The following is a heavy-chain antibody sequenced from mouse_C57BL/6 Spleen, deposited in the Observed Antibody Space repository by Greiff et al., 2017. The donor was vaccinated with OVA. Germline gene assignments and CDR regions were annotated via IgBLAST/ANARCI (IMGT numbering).Heavy chain of an antibody. CDR2: ISYDGSN. D-gene: IGHD1-1*02. CDR3: ARFYGGYYFDY. V-gene: IGHV3-6*01. Sequence: DVQLVESGPGLVKPSQSLSLTCSVTGYSITSGYYWNWIRQFPGNKLEWMGYISYDGSNNYNPSLKNRISITRDTSKNQFFLKLNSVTTEDTATYYCARFYGGYYFDYWGQGTTLTVSS. J-gene: IGHJ2*01. CDR1: GYSITSGYY.